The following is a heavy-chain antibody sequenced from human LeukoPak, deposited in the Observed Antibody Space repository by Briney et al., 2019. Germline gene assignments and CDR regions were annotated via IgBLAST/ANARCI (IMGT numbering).Heavy chain of an antibody. CDR3: AKVFRMTTVTGGLDYFDY. Sequence: PGGSLRLSCAASGFTFSSYAMSWVRQAPGKGLEWVSAISGSGGSTYYADSVKGRFTISRDNSKNTLYLQMNSLRAEDTAVYYCAKVFRMTTVTGGLDYFDYWGRGTLVTVSS. V-gene: IGHV3-23*01. J-gene: IGHJ4*02. D-gene: IGHD4-17*01. CDR1: GFTFSSYA. CDR2: ISGSGGST.